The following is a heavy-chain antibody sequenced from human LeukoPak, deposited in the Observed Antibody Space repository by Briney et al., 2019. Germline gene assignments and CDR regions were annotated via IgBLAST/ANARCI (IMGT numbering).Heavy chain of an antibody. V-gene: IGHV4-39*01. CDR3: VRPGDSSGYYYGFEY. J-gene: IGHJ4*02. Sequence: SETLSPTCTVSGGSISSSSYYWGWIRQPPGKGLEWIGSIYYSGGTYYNPSLKSRVTISVDTSKNQFSLKLNSVTAADTAVYYCVRPGDSSGYYYGFEYWGQGTLVTVSS. CDR2: IYYSGGT. D-gene: IGHD3-22*01. CDR1: GGSISSSSYY.